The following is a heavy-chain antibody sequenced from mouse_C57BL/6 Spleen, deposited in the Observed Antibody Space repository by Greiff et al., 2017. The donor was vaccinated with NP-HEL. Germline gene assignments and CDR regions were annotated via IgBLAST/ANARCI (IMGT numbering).Heavy chain of an antibody. CDR1: GYAFSSYW. Sequence: VKLMESGAELVKPGASVKISCKASGYAFSSYWMNWVKQRPGKGLEWIGQIYPGDGDTNYNGKFKGKATLTADKSSSTAYMQLSSLTSEDSAVYFCASNYGEGYFDYWGQGTTLTVSS. D-gene: IGHD1-1*01. V-gene: IGHV1-80*01. CDR2: IYPGDGDT. CDR3: ASNYGEGYFDY. J-gene: IGHJ2*01.